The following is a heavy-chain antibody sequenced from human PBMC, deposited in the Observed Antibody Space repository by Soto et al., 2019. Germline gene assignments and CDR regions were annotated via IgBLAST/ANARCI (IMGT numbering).Heavy chain of an antibody. CDR1: GGSVSSGSYY. Sequence: SETLSLTCTVSGGSVSSGSYYWSWIRQPPGKGLEWIGYIYYNGNTNYNPSLKSRVTISVDTSKNQFSLKLSSVTAADTAVYFCALDHRLLWFGESLGFDPWGQGTLVTVSS. J-gene: IGHJ5*02. V-gene: IGHV4-61*01. CDR2: IYYNGNT. CDR3: ALDHRLLWFGESLGFDP. D-gene: IGHD3-10*01.